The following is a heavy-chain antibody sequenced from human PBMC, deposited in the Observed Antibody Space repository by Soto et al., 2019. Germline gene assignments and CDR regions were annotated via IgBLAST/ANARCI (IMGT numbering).Heavy chain of an antibody. CDR3: ATTTSGDLYYYYMDV. CDR2: FDAGNGNT. V-gene: IGHV1-3*01. CDR1: GYTFTSYS. J-gene: IGHJ6*03. Sequence: GASVKVSCKASGYTFTSYSMHWVRQAPGKRLEWMGCFDAGNGNTKYSQKFQGRVTMTEDTSTDTAYMELSSLRSEDTAVYYCATTTSGDLYYYYMDVWGKGTTVTVSS. D-gene: IGHD1-1*01.